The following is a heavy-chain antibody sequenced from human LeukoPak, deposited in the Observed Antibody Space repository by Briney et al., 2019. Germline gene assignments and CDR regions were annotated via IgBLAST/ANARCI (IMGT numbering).Heavy chain of an antibody. D-gene: IGHD6-19*01. CDR3: SKVVVPDSGWDLDY. J-gene: IGHJ4*02. CDR2: IYNGGSKT. Sequence: GGSLRLSCAASGFSFSTYSMNWVRQGPGKGLEWVSGIYNGGSKTYYADSVKGRFTISRDNSKNTLYLQMNSLTAEDTAIYYCSKVVVPDSGWDLDYWGQGTLVTVSS. V-gene: IGHV3-23*03. CDR1: GFSFSTYS.